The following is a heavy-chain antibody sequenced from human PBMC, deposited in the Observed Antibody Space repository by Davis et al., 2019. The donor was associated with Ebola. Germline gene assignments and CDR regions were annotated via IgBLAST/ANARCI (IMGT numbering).Heavy chain of an antibody. J-gene: IGHJ3*01. CDR2: ISRSSDFI. CDR3: VRDQHYAFDV. V-gene: IGHV3-48*02. D-gene: IGHD3-3*02. Sequence: GGSLRLSCEVSGFTFSSYSISWVRQAPGKGLEWVSYISRSSDFIWYADSVKGRFSISRDNAKNSLFLQMNTLRDEDTAMYYCVRDQHYAFDVWGQGTMVTVSS. CDR1: GFTFSSYS.